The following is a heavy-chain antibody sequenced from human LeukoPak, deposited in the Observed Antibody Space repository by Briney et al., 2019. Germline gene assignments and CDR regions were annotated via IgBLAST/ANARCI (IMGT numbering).Heavy chain of an antibody. V-gene: IGHV1-69*04. CDR2: IIPIFGIA. D-gene: IGHD6-13*01. Sequence: GASVKVSCKVSGGTFSSYAISWVRQAPGQGLEWMGRIIPIFGIANYAQKFQGRVTITADKSTSTAYMELSSLRSEDTAVYYCARGKYSSSWYYFDYWGQGTLVTVSS. J-gene: IGHJ4*02. CDR3: ARGKYSSSWYYFDY. CDR1: GGTFSSYA.